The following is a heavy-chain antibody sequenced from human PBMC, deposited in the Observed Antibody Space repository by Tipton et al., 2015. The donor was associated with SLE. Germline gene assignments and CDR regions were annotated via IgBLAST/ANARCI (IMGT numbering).Heavy chain of an antibody. D-gene: IGHD3-3*01. CDR2: IKQDGSEK. CDR3: ARTFYYDFWSGYHDAFDI. J-gene: IGHJ3*02. CDR1: GFTFSSYW. Sequence: SLRLSCAASGFTFSSYWMSWVRQAPGKGLEWVVNIKQDGSEKYYVDSVKGRFTISRDNAKNSLFLQMNSLRAEDTAVYYCARTFYYDFWSGYHDAFDIWGQGTMVTVSS. V-gene: IGHV3-7*01.